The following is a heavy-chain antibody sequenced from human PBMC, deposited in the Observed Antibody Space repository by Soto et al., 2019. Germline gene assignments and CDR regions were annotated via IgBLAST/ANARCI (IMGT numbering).Heavy chain of an antibody. Sequence: KPSETLSLTCTVSCGSISSGGYSWSWIRQHPGKGLEWIGYIYYSGSTYYNPSLKSRVTISVDTSKNQFPLKLSSVTAADTAVYYCARDPWTSYCSSTSCYKGLEGMDVWGQGTTVTVSS. CDR3: ARDPWTSYCSSTSCYKGLEGMDV. J-gene: IGHJ6*02. D-gene: IGHD2-2*02. CDR1: CGSISSGGYS. CDR2: IYYSGST. V-gene: IGHV4-31*03.